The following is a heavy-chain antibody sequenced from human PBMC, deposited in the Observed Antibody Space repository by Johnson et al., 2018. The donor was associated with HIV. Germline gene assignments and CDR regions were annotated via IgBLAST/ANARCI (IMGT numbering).Heavy chain of an antibody. CDR2: MYGGGST. CDR1: GFTVTNKY. CDR3: ARSMTTVTVAFDI. Sequence: VQLVESGGGLVQPGGSLRLSCAASGFTVTNKYMSWVRQAPGKGLEWVSVMYGGGSTYHAASVKGRFSLSRDNSKNTVYLQMNSLRAEDTAVYYCARSMTTVTVAFDIWGQGTMVTVSS. D-gene: IGHD4-17*01. J-gene: IGHJ3*02. V-gene: IGHV3-66*01.